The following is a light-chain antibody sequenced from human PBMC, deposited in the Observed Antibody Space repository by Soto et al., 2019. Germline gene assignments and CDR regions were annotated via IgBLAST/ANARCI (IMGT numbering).Light chain of an antibody. J-gene: IGKJ3*01. V-gene: IGKV1-39*01. CDR3: QHSYSLPLT. Sequence: DIQMTQSPSSLSASVGDRVAITCRSSQSISDYLNWYQQKPGKALKLLIYGASNLQSGVPPRFSGSGSGSDFTLTISGLQPEDSAIYFCQHSYSLPLTFGPGTKVDVK. CDR1: QSISDY. CDR2: GAS.